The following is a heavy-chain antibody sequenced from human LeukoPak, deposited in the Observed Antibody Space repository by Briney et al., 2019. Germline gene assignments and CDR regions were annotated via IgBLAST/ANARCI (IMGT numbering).Heavy chain of an antibody. Sequence: GGSLRLSCAASGFTFSRYAMTWVRQTPGKGLEWVSSISGPGDHTYYADSVKGRFTISRDNSENALYLQMNSLRADDTAVYYCAKDRITIFGVVMDQWGQGTLVTVSS. J-gene: IGHJ4*02. CDR1: GFTFSRYA. CDR3: AKDRITIFGVVMDQ. D-gene: IGHD3-3*01. V-gene: IGHV3-23*01. CDR2: ISGPGDHT.